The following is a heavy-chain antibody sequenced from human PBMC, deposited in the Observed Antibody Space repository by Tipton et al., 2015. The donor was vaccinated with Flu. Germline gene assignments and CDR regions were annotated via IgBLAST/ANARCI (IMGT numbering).Heavy chain of an antibody. CDR2: IRANNGNT. CDR1: GYTLTSYP. J-gene: IGHJ1*01. Sequence: QLVQSGAEVKKPGASVKVSCKASGYTLTSYPISWVRQAPGQGLEWMGWIRANNGNTNYAQKLQGRVTMTTDTSTSTAYMELRSLISDDTAVYYCARVEHFYYDSSGSEYFQHWGQGTLVTVSS. D-gene: IGHD3-22*01. V-gene: IGHV1-18*04. CDR3: ARVEHFYYDSSGSEYFQH.